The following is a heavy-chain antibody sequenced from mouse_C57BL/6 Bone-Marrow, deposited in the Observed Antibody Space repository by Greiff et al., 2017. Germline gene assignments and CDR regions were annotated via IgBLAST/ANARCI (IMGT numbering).Heavy chain of an antibody. V-gene: IGHV1-69*01. D-gene: IGHD2-4*01. J-gene: IGHJ4*01. CDR1: GYTFTSYW. CDR3: ARSDYDPYAMDY. CDR2: IDPSDSYT. Sequence: VKLQQPGAELVMPGASVKLSCKASGYTFTSYWMHWVKQRPGQGLEWIGEIDPSDSYTNYNQKFKGKSTLTVDKSSSTAYMQLSSLTSEDSAVYYCARSDYDPYAMDYWGQGTSVTVSS.